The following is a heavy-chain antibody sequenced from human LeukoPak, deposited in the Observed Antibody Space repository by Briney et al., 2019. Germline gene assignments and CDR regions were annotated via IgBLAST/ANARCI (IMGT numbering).Heavy chain of an antibody. CDR3: ARVPPPPTYRSPLDY. D-gene: IGHD1-26*01. CDR1: GYTFTGYY. Sequence: RASVKVSCKASGYTFTGYYMHWVRQAPGQGLEWMGWINPNSGGTNYAQKFQGGVTMTRDTSISTAYMELSRLRSDDTAVYYCARVPPPPTYRSPLDYWGQGTLVTVSS. J-gene: IGHJ4*02. V-gene: IGHV1-2*02. CDR2: INPNSGGT.